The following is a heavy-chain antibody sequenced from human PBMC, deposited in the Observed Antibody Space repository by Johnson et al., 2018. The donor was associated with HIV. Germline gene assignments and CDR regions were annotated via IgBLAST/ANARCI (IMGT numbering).Heavy chain of an antibody. Sequence: VQLVESGGGVVQPGRSLRLSCAASGFTFSSYGMHWVRQAPGKGLEWVANIKQDGSEKYYEDSVKGRFTIARDNAKNSVYLQMSSLRAEDTAVYYGARGGYYYDSSGEDAFDIWGQGTMVTVSS. V-gene: IGHV3-7*05. CDR2: IKQDGSEK. CDR3: ARGGYYYDSSGEDAFDI. D-gene: IGHD3-22*01. CDR1: GFTFSSYG. J-gene: IGHJ3*02.